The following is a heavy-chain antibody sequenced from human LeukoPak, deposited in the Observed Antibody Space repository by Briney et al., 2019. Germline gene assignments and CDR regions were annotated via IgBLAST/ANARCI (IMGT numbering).Heavy chain of an antibody. V-gene: IGHV4-30-2*01. D-gene: IGHD4-11*01. CDR2: IYHTGST. CDR1: GGSISSGDYS. J-gene: IGHJ4*02. Sequence: PSETLSLTCAVSGGSISSGDYSWSWIRQPLGKGLEWIGYIYHTGSTNYSPSLKSRVTISVDRSKNQFSLKLSSVTAADTAVYYCARGSNYDNYFDYWGQGTLVTVSS. CDR3: ARGSNYDNYFDY.